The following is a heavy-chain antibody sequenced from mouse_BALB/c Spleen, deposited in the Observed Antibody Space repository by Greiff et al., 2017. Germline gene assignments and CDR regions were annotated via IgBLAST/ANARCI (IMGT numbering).Heavy chain of an antibody. CDR2: ISSGGGST. Sequence: EVKLMESGGGLVKPGGSLKLSCAASGFTFSSYAMSLVRQTPEKRLEWVAYISSGGGSTYYPDTVKGRFTISRDNAKNTLYLQMSSLKSEDTAMYYCARPLTGAMDYWGQGTSVTVSS. D-gene: IGHD4-1*01. CDR3: ARPLTGAMDY. V-gene: IGHV5-12-1*01. CDR1: GFTFSSYA. J-gene: IGHJ4*01.